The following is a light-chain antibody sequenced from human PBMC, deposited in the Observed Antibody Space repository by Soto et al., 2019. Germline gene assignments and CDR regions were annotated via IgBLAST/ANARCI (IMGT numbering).Light chain of an antibody. CDR1: SGHSSYI. CDR2: LEASGGY. CDR3: ATWDTNTWV. Sequence: QLVLTQSSSASASLGSSVKLTCTLSSGHSSYIIAWHQQQPGKAPRYLMKLEASGGYDKGSGVPDRFSGSSSGADRYLTISNLQFEDEADYFCATWDTNTWVFGGGTKLTVL. J-gene: IGLJ3*02. V-gene: IGLV4-60*02.